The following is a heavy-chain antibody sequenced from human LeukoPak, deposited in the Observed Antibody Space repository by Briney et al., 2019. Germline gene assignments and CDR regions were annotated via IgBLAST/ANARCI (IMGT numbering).Heavy chain of an antibody. V-gene: IGHV1-69*05. J-gene: IGHJ6*03. CDR2: IIPIFGTA. D-gene: IGHD4-23*01. CDR1: GGTFSSYA. Sequence: SVKVSCKASGGTFSSYAISWVRQAPGQGLEWMGVIIPIFGTANYAQKFQGRVTITTDESTSTAYMELSSLRSEDTAVYYCARSRRVTMVVTQPYYYYMDVWGKGTTVTVSS. CDR3: ARSRRVTMVVTQPYYYYMDV.